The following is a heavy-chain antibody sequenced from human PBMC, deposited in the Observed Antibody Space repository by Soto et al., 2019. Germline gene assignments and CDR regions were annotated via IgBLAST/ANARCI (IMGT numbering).Heavy chain of an antibody. CDR3: ARGPTYYDFWSGYYFSDD. CDR1: GGSISSYY. V-gene: IGHV4-59*01. CDR2: IYYSGST. D-gene: IGHD3-3*01. Sequence: SETLSLTCTVSGGSISSYYWSWIRQPPGKGLEWIGYIYYSGSTNYNPSLKSRVTISVDTSKNQFSLKLSSVTAADTAVYYCARGPTYYDFWSGYYFSDDWGQGTLVTVSS. J-gene: IGHJ4*02.